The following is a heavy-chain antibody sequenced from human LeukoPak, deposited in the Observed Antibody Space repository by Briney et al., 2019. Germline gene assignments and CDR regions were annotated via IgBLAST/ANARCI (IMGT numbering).Heavy chain of an antibody. D-gene: IGHD1-26*01. J-gene: IGHJ3*02. Sequence: GESLRLSCAASGFTFSSYSMNWVRQAPGKGLEWVSYISSSSSTIYYADSVKGRFTISRDNAKNSLYLQMNSLRAEDTAVYYCASPRQWELPDFSGAFDIWGQGTMVTVSS. CDR1: GFTFSSYS. CDR2: ISSSSSTI. V-gene: IGHV3-48*01. CDR3: ASPRQWELPDFSGAFDI.